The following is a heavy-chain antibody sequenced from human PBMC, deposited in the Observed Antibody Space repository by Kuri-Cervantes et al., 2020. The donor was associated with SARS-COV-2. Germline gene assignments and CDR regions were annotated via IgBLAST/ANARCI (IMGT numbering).Heavy chain of an antibody. J-gene: IGHJ3*01. D-gene: IGHD3-10*01. CDR1: GYTFTGYC. CDR3: TTGGLFWFGESASPAV. Sequence: ASVKVSCKASGYTFTGYCMYWVRQTPGEWLEWMGGFDREDGKVVYEQRFQGRVTLTDDSFADTTYMELINLQSADAATYFCTTGGLFWFGESASPAVWGQGAMVTVS. V-gene: IGHV1-24*01. CDR2: FDREDGKV.